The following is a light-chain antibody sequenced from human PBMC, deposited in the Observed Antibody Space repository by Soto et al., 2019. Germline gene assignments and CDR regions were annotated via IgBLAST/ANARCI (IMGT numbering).Light chain of an antibody. J-gene: IGLJ2*01. V-gene: IGLV2-8*01. Sequence: QSAMTQPPSASGSPGQSVTISCTGNSSNVGAYNYVSWYQQHPGKAPKLMIYEVTKRPSGVPDRVSGSKSGSTASLTVSGLHAEVEPDYYCISWTGNNFVVFGGGTKLTVL. CDR1: SSNVGAYNY. CDR3: ISWTGNNFVV. CDR2: EVT.